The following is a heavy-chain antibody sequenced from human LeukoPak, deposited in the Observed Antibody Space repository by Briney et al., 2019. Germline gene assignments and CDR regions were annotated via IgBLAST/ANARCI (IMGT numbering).Heavy chain of an antibody. V-gene: IGHV4-59*01. CDR1: GGSISSYY. CDR2: IYYSGST. CDR3: ARDGGGDFWSGYYSYWYFDL. D-gene: IGHD3-3*01. Sequence: SETLSLTCTVSGGSISSYYWSWIRQPPGKGLEWIGYIYYSGSTNYNPSLKSRVTISVDTSKNQFSLKLSSVTAADTAVYYCARDGGGDFWSGYYSYWYFDLWGRGTLVTVSS. J-gene: IGHJ2*01.